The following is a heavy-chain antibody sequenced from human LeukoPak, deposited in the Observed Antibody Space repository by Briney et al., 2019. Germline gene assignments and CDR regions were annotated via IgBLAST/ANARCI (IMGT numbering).Heavy chain of an antibody. D-gene: IGHD6-13*01. Sequence: KISCKGSGYTFTSYAMHWVRQAPGQRLEWMGWINAGNGNTKYSQKFQGRVTITRDTSASTAYMELSSLRSEDTAVYYCAVSGSSSWYYYYGMDVWGQGTTVTVSS. V-gene: IGHV1-3*01. CDR2: INAGNGNT. J-gene: IGHJ6*02. CDR3: AVSGSSSWYYYYGMDV. CDR1: GYTFTSYA.